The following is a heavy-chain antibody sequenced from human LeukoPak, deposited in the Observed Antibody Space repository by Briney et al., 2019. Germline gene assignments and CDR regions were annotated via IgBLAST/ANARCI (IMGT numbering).Heavy chain of an antibody. CDR3: ARDTKESDYGSGSYSDY. Sequence: SVKVSCKASGGTFSSYAISWVRQAPGQGLEWMGRIIPIFGTANYAQKFQGRVTITADKSTSTAYMELSSLRSEDTAVYYCARDTKESDYGSGSYSDYWGQGTLVTVSS. CDR2: IIPIFGTA. D-gene: IGHD3-10*01. CDR1: GGTFSSYA. V-gene: IGHV1-69*06. J-gene: IGHJ4*02.